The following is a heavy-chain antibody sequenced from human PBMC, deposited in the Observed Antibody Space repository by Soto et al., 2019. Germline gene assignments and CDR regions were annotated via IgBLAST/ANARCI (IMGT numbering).Heavy chain of an antibody. J-gene: IGHJ4*02. V-gene: IGHV1-3*05. CDR1: GYTFSTHA. CDR3: ARNHLGGPTDY. CDR2: INAAKGDI. Sequence: QVQLVQSGAEEKKPGASVKVSCQASGYTFSTHAMHWVRQAPGQGLEWMGWINAAKGDIKYSQKFQGRVTITRDTSASTAYMELSSLKSEDTAMYYCARNHLGGPTDYWGQGTLVTVSS. D-gene: IGHD3-16*01.